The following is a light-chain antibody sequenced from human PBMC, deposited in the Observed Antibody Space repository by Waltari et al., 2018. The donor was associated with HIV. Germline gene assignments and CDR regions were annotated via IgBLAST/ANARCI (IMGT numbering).Light chain of an antibody. V-gene: IGLV2-11*01. CDR2: DVT. Sequence: QSALTQPRSVSGSPGQSVAISCIGTRSDVGGYNYVSWYQQYPGTAPKVIIYDVTKRPSGVPDRFSGSKSGNMASLTISGLQAEDEADYYCCSYASTSWVFGGGTKLTVL. CDR1: RSDVGGYNY. J-gene: IGLJ3*02. CDR3: CSYASTSWV.